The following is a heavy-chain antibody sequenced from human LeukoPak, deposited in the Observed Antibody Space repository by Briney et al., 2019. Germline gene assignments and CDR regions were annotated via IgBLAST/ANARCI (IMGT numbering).Heavy chain of an antibody. D-gene: IGHD5-24*01. CDR3: ARGIGYNSY. J-gene: IGHJ4*02. CDR1: GGSVSSGSYY. CDR2: IYYSGST. Sequence: SETLSLTCTVSGGSVSSGSYYWSWIRQSPRKGLEWIGYIYYSGSTNYNPSLKSRVSISVDTSKNQFSLKLSSVTAADTAVYYCARGIGYNSYWGQGTLVTVSS. V-gene: IGHV4-61*01.